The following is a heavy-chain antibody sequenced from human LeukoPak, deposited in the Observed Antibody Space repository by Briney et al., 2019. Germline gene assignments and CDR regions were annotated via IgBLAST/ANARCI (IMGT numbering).Heavy chain of an antibody. J-gene: IGHJ1*01. CDR2: IWYDGTNK. CDR1: GFSFSSYG. D-gene: IGHD6-13*01. V-gene: IGHV3-33*01. Sequence: PGGSLRLSCAASGFSFSSYGMHWVRQAPGKGLEWVAVIWYDGTNKYYTDSVKGRFTISRDNSKNTLYLQMNSLRAEDTAVYYCARGDSDSWLKYFQHWGQGTLVTASS. CDR3: ARGDSDSWLKYFQH.